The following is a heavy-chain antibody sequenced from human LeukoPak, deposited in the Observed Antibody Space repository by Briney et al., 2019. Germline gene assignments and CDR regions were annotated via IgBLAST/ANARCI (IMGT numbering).Heavy chain of an antibody. CDR1: GYTFTGYY. CDR3: ARAADYGFWSGYYGTDAFDI. J-gene: IGHJ3*02. V-gene: IGHV1-2*02. D-gene: IGHD3-3*01. Sequence: GASVKVSCKAPGYTFTGYYMHWVRQAPGQGLEWMGWINPNSGGTNYAQKFQGRVTMTRDTSISTAYMELSRLRSDDTAVYYCARAADYGFWSGYYGTDAFDIWGQGTMVTVSS. CDR2: INPNSGGT.